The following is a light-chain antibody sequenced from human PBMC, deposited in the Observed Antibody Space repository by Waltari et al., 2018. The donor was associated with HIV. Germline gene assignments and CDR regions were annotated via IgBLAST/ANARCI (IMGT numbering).Light chain of an antibody. CDR2: QAS. CDR3: QQYNSYFRT. Sequence: DIQMTQSPSTLSASIGDAITITCRASQTVNTYLAWYQQKSGKAPKLLIYQASTLNTAVPSRFAASASGTDFTLTISGLQPDDFATYYCQQYNSYFRTFGQGTRV. V-gene: IGKV1-5*03. CDR1: QTVNTY. J-gene: IGKJ1*01.